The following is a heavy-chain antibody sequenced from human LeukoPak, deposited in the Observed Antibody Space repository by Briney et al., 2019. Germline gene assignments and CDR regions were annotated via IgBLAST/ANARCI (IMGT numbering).Heavy chain of an antibody. CDR3: ARYHRGAFDI. CDR2: IYYSGST. V-gene: IGHV4-39*01. D-gene: IGHD1-14*01. J-gene: IGHJ3*02. CDR1: GGSISSSSYY. Sequence: PSETLSLTCTVSGGSISSSSYYWGWIRQPPGKGLEWIGSIYYSGSTYYNPSLKSRVTISVDTSKNQFSLKLSSVTAADTAVYYCARYHRGAFDIWGQGTMVTVSS.